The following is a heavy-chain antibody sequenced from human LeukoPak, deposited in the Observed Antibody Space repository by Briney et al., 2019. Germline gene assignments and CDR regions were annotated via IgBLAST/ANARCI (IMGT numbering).Heavy chain of an antibody. Sequence: PGGSLRLSCAASGFTFSDYYMSWVRQAPGKGLEWVSAIRGRGGSTYYADSVKGRFTISRDNSKNTLYLQMNSLRAEDTAVYYCAKAPVTTCRGAFCYPFDYWGLGTLVTVSS. CDR3: AKAPVTTCRGAFCYPFDY. V-gene: IGHV3-23*01. CDR2: IRGRGGST. CDR1: GFTFSDYY. J-gene: IGHJ4*02. D-gene: IGHD2-15*01.